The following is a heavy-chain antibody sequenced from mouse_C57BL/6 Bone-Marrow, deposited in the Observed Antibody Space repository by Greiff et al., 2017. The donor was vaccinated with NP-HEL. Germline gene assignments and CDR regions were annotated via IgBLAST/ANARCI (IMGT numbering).Heavy chain of an antibody. CDR2: ISDGGSYT. CDR3: AREVTTRYFDY. D-gene: IGHD2-2*01. J-gene: IGHJ2*01. CDR1: GFTFSSYA. V-gene: IGHV5-4*01. Sequence: DVHLVESGGGLVKPGGSLKLSCAASGFTFSSYAMSWVRQTPEKRLEWVATISDGGSYTYYPDNVKGRFTISRDNAKNNLYLQMSHLKSEDTAMYYCAREVTTRYFDYWGQGTTLTVSS.